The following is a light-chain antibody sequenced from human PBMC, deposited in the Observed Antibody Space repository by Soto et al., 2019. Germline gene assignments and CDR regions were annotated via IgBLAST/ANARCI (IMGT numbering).Light chain of an antibody. CDR3: CSYAGSYYV. Sequence: QSALTQPRSVSGSPGQSVTISCTGTSSDVGGYNYVSWYQQHPGKAPKLMIYDVSKRPSGVPDRFSGSKSGNTASLTISGLQAEDEGDYYCCSYAGSYYVFGTGTKVTFL. V-gene: IGLV2-11*01. J-gene: IGLJ1*01. CDR2: DVS. CDR1: SSDVGGYNY.